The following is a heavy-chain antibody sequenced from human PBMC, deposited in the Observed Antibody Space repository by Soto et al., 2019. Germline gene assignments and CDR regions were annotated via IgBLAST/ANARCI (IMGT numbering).Heavy chain of an antibody. CDR3: ARDGQYDSSGIMDV. Sequence: QVQLEESGPGLVKPSGTLSLTCAVSGGSISSSTWWSWVRQPPGKGLEWIGEVYPSGITHYNPSLKSRITISKEKSKNQFSLKLSSVTAADTAVYYCARDGQYDSSGIMDVWGQGTTVTVSS. V-gene: IGHV4-4*02. D-gene: IGHD3-22*01. CDR1: GGSISSSTW. CDR2: VYPSGIT. J-gene: IGHJ6*02.